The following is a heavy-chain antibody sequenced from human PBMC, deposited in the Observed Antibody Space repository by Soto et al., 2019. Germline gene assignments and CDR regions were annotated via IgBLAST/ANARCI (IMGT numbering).Heavy chain of an antibody. J-gene: IGHJ3*02. CDR2: IKEDGSEK. Sequence: EVQLVESGGGLVQPGGSLRLSCAASGFTFSSYWMSWVRQAPGKGLEWVATIKEDGSEKYYVDSVKGRFTISRDNPKNSLYVQMNSLRADDTAVYYCARVGALWLGYYDWLFDIWGQGTMVTVSS. CDR3: ARVGALWLGYYDWLFDI. CDR1: GFTFSSYW. D-gene: IGHD3-9*01. V-gene: IGHV3-7*01.